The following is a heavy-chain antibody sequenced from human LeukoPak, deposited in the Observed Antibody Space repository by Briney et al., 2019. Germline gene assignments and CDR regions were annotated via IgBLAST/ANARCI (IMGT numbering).Heavy chain of an antibody. D-gene: IGHD1-7*01. CDR1: GFTFSDYA. CDR2: ISRSGDTI. V-gene: IGHV3-11*01. J-gene: IGHJ4*02. Sequence: GGSLRFSCAASGFTFSDYAMSWIRQAPGQGLEWVSYISRSGDTIDYADSVKGRFSISRDNAKNSLYLQMNSLRAEDTAVYYCAGYHWNSGVVYWGQGTLVTVSS. CDR3: AGYHWNSGVVY.